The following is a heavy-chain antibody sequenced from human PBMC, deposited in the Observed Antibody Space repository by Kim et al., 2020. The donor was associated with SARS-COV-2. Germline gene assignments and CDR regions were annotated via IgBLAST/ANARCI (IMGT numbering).Heavy chain of an antibody. CDR3: VGAGARITGTS. Sequence: TIYAQKFQGRVTMTEDTSTDTAYMELSSLRSEDTAVYYCVGAGARITGTSWGQGTLVTVSS. V-gene: IGHV1-24*01. D-gene: IGHD1-20*01. J-gene: IGHJ4*02. CDR2: T.